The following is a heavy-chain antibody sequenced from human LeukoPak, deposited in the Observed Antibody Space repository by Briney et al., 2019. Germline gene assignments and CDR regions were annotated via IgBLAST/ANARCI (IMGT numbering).Heavy chain of an antibody. J-gene: IGHJ4*02. CDR2: IHYSGNT. CDR1: GASISAYS. V-gene: IGHV4-59*08. Sequence: PSETLSLTCTVSGASISAYSWSWIRQPPGKGLEWIGCIHYSGNTHCNPSLESRVTLSVDTSKNQSSLKLSSVTAADTAVYYCARHGRESRYFDWLLYYIDHWGQGALVTVSS. D-gene: IGHD3-9*01. CDR3: ARHGRESRYFDWLLYYIDH.